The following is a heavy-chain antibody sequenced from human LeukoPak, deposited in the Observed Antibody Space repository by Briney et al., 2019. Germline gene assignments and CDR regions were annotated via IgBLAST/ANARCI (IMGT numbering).Heavy chain of an antibody. CDR3: ARHVKGSTHGFDP. Sequence: SETLSLTCTVSGGSISSYYWSWIRQLPGKGLEWIGYIYYSGSTNHNPSLKSRVTISVDTSKNQFSLKLSSVTAADTAVYYCARHVKGSTHGFDPWGQGTLVTVSS. D-gene: IGHD2/OR15-2a*01. CDR2: IYYSGST. CDR1: GGSISSYY. J-gene: IGHJ5*02. V-gene: IGHV4-59*08.